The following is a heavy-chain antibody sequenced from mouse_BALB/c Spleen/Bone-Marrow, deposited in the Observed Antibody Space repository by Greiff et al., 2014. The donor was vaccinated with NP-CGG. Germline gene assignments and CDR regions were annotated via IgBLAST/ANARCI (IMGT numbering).Heavy chain of an antibody. J-gene: IGHJ4*01. CDR3: ARGGDYGFMDY. CDR2: INPGSGGT. Sequence: QVHVKQSGAELVRPGTSVKVSCKASGYAFTNYLIEWVKQRPGQGLEWIGVINPGSGGTNYNEKFKGKATLTADKSSSTAYMQLSSLTSDDSAVYFCARGGDYGFMDYWGQGTSDTVSS. D-gene: IGHD1-2*01. V-gene: IGHV1-54*01. CDR1: GYAFTNYL.